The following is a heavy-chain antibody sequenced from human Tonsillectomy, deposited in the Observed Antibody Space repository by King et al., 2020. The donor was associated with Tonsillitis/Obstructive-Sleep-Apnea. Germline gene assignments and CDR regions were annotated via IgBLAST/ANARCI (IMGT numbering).Heavy chain of an antibody. D-gene: IGHD2/OR15-2a*01. CDR2: FDPEDGET. J-gene: IGHJ4*02. V-gene: IGHV1-24*01. CDR1: GFTLTELS. CDR3: ATSFLFAIRDY. Sequence: QLVQSGAEVKKPGASVKVSCKVSGFTLTELSMHWVRQAPGKGLEWMGGFDPEDGETIYAQKFQGRVSMTEETSTDTAYMELSSLISEDTAVYYCATSFLFAIRDYWGQGTLVTVSS.